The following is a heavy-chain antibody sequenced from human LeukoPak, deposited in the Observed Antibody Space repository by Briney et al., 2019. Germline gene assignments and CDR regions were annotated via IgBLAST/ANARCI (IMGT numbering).Heavy chain of an antibody. CDR2: IYYSGST. CDR1: GGPISSHY. CDR3: ARGVQRYDSSGYYRSDAFDI. D-gene: IGHD3-22*01. Sequence: PSETLSLTCTVSGGPISSHYWSWIRQPPGKGLEWIGYIYYSGSTYYNPSLKSRVTISVDTSKNQFSLKLSSVTAADTAVYYCARGVQRYDSSGYYRSDAFDIWGQGTMVTVSS. V-gene: IGHV4-59*08. J-gene: IGHJ3*02.